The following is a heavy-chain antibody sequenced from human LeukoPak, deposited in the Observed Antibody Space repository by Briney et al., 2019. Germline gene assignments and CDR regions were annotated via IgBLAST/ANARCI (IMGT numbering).Heavy chain of an antibody. J-gene: IGHJ4*02. D-gene: IGHD5-18*01. Sequence: PGGSLRLSCAASGFTFNTYGMYWVRQAPGKGLEWVSYISSTSSTIYYADSVKGRFTISRDNAKTSLYLQMNSLRAEDMAVYYCARDLSGVTGYTYGRGIDYWGQGTLVTVSS. V-gene: IGHV3-48*04. CDR1: GFTFNTYG. CDR3: ARDLSGVTGYTYGRGIDY. CDR2: ISSTSSTI.